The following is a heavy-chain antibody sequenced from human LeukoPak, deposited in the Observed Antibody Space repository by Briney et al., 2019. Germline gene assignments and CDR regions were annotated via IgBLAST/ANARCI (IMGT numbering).Heavy chain of an antibody. V-gene: IGHV4-59*01. CDR2: IFYSGNT. Sequence: PSETLSLTCTVSGGSISSFYWSWIRQPPGKGLEWIGYIFYSGNTNYNPSLKSRVTISLGTSENQFSLKLSSVTAADTAVYYCARGRVGAGDIVATTYYFDFWGQGTLVTVSS. CDR3: ARGRVGAGDIVATTYYFDF. J-gene: IGHJ4*02. CDR1: GGSISSFY. D-gene: IGHD5-12*01.